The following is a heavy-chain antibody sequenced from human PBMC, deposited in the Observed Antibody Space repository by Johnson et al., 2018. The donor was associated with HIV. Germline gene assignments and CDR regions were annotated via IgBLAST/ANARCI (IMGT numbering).Heavy chain of an antibody. V-gene: IGHV3-13*01. Sequence: VQVVESGGGLVQPGGSLRLSCAASGFSFSSYDMHWVRQATGKNLEWVSAIGVAGDTYYAGSVRGRFTISRENAKNSFSLQMNDLRVGDTAVFYCARRRRGSASYSDPFDIWGQGTMVTVSS. CDR2: IGVAGDT. J-gene: IGHJ3*02. CDR1: GFSFSSYD. CDR3: ARRRRGSASYSDPFDI. D-gene: IGHD2-15*01.